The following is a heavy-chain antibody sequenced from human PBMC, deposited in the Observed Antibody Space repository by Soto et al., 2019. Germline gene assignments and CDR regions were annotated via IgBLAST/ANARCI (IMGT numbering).Heavy chain of an antibody. CDR3: AKDHLFFRGGDHFDH. CDR1: GFTFSTYA. CDR2: ISGGVGSA. Sequence: EVKLLESGGGLVNPGGSLRLSCAASGFTFSTYAMSWVRQAPGKGLEWVSGISGGVGSANYVDSVKGRFTISRDNSKKTVYLQLNSLRAEDTAIYYCAKDHLFFRGGDHFDHWGQGTLVTVSS. V-gene: IGHV3-23*01. D-gene: IGHD2-21*02. J-gene: IGHJ4*02.